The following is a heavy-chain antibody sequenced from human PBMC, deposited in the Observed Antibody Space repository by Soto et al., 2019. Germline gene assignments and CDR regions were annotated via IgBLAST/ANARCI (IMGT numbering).Heavy chain of an antibody. D-gene: IGHD3-10*01. CDR3: ARGSLVRGVIPGNWFDP. CDR1: GGSFSGYY. J-gene: IGHJ5*02. Sequence: SETLSLTCAVYGGSFSGYYWSWIRQPPGKGLEWIGEINHSGSTNYNPSLKSRVTISVDTSKNQFSLKLSSVTAADTAVYYCARGSLVRGVIPGNWFDPWGKGTLVTVST. CDR2: INHSGST. V-gene: IGHV4-34*01.